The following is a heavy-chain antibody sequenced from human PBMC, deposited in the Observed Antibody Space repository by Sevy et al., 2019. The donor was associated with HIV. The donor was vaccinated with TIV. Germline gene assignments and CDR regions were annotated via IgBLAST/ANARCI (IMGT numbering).Heavy chain of an antibody. CDR1: GGSFSGYY. Sequence: SETLSLTCAVYGGSFSGYYWSWIRRPPGKGLEWIGEINHRGSTNYNPSLKSRVTISVETSKNEFFLKLRSVTAADTAVYYCARSMDYWGQGTLVTVSS. J-gene: IGHJ4*02. V-gene: IGHV4-34*01. CDR2: INHRGST. CDR3: ARSMDY.